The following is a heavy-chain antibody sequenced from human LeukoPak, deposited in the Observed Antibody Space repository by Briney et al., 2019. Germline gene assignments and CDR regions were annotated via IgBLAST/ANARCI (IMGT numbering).Heavy chain of an antibody. V-gene: IGHV1-2*02. D-gene: IGHD6-19*01. CDR3: ARDGGLPVAGRRGNWFDP. J-gene: IGHJ5*02. CDR2: INPNSGGT. Sequence: ASVKVSCKASGYTFTDYYIQWVRQAPGQGLEWMGWINPNSGGTNYAENFQGRVTMTRDTSISTAYMELSSLRSDDTAVYFCARDGGLPVAGRRGNWFDPWGQGTLVTVSS. CDR1: GYTFTDYY.